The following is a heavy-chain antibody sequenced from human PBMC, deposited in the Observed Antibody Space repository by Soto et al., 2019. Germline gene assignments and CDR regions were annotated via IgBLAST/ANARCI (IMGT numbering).Heavy chain of an antibody. CDR3: ARDFAYFDS. J-gene: IGHJ4*02. CDR2: VYHTGRT. D-gene: IGHD3-3*01. V-gene: IGHV4-61*01. Sequence: SETLSLTCTVSGGSFKSGSYSWSWIRQPPGKGRGWIGYVYHTGRTSYNPSLKSRVSISMDTSKNQFSLNLDSVTAADTAVYFCARDFAYFDSWGQGTLVTVSS. CDR1: GGSFKSGSYS.